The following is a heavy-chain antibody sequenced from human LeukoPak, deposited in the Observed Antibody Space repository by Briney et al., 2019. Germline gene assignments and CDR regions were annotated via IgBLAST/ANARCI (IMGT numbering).Heavy chain of an antibody. Sequence: SQTLSLTCTVSGGSISSGSYYWSWLRQPAGKGLEWIGRIYTSGSTNYNPSLKSRVTISVGTSKNQFSLKLSSVTAADTAVYYCARDPVGAPVAFDIWGQGTMVTVSS. CDR3: ARDPVGAPVAFDI. CDR1: GGSISSGSYY. D-gene: IGHD1-26*01. CDR2: IYTSGST. J-gene: IGHJ3*02. V-gene: IGHV4-61*02.